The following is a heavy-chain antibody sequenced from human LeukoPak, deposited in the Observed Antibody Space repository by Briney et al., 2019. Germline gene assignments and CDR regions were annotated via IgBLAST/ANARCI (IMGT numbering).Heavy chain of an antibody. V-gene: IGHV4-39*07. CDR2: IYYTGST. CDR1: GASISGSGYY. J-gene: IGHJ5*02. Sequence: PSETLSLTCAVSGASISGSGYYLGWIRQPPGEGLEWIGNIYYTGSTYYNASLQSRITISVDTSKNQFSLKLSSVTAADTAVYYCARVLPWFDPWGQGTLVTVSS. CDR3: ARVLPWFDP.